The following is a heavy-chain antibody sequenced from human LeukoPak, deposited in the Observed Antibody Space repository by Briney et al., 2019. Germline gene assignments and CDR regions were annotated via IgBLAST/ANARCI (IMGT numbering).Heavy chain of an antibody. CDR1: GFTFSSCS. CDR2: ISSSSSHL. CDR3: VGDVGSYSSY. J-gene: IGHJ4*02. D-gene: IGHD1-26*01. V-gene: IGHV3-21*01. Sequence: GGSLRLSCAASGFTFSSCSMNWVRQAPGKGLEWVSSISSSSSHLYYADSVKGRFTISRDNAKNSLHLQMKSLRAEDTAVYYCVGDVGSYSSYWGQGTLVTVSS.